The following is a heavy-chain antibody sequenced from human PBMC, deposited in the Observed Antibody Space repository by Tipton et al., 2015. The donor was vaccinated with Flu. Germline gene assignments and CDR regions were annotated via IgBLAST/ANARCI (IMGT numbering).Heavy chain of an antibody. J-gene: IGHJ5*02. D-gene: IGHD2-2*01. CDR3: ARHEYPDWFDP. V-gene: IGHV4-38-2*01. Sequence: TLSLTCAVSGYSISSGYYWGWIRQPPGKGLEWIGSIYHSGSTYYNPSLKSRVTISVDTSKNQFSLKLSSVTAADTAVYYCARHEYPDWFDPWGQGTLVTVSS. CDR1: GYSISSGYY. CDR2: IYHSGST.